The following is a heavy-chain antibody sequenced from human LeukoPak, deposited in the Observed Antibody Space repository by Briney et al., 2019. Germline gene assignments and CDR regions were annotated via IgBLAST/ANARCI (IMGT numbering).Heavy chain of an antibody. D-gene: IGHD3-10*01. J-gene: IGHJ3*02. Sequence: ASVKVSCKASGGTFSSYAISWVRQAPGQGLEWMGWISAYNGNTNYAQKLQGRVTMTTDTSTSTAYMELRSLRSDDTAVYYCARAFGEDDAFDIWGQGTMVTVSS. V-gene: IGHV1-18*01. CDR3: ARAFGEDDAFDI. CDR1: GGTFSSYA. CDR2: ISAYNGNT.